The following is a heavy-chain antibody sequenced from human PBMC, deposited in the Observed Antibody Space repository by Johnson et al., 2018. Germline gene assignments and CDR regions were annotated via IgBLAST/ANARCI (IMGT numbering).Heavy chain of an antibody. D-gene: IGHD3-22*01. V-gene: IGHV5-51*03. CDR1: GYSFTNYW. J-gene: IGHJ3*02. CDR3: ARRTGYDSSGYYTLDAFDI. CDR2: IYPGDSDT. Sequence: VQLVESGAEVKKPGESLKISCKGSGYSFTNYWIGWVRQMPGRGLEWMGIIYPGDSDTRYGPSFQVQVTLSVDKSISTAYRQWSSLKAPDTAMYYCARRTGYDSSGYYTLDAFDIWGQGTMVTVSS.